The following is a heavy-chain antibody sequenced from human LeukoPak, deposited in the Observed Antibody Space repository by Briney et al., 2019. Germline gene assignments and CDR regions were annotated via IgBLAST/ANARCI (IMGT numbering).Heavy chain of an antibody. Sequence: SVKVSCEASGGTLSSYAISWVRQAPGQGLEWMGGIIPIFGTANYAQKFQGRVTITADESTSTAYMELSSLRSEDTAVYYCAQGGYQLLYKDYYYYYYMDVWGKGTTVTVSS. J-gene: IGHJ6*03. CDR1: GGTLSSYA. D-gene: IGHD2-2*01. V-gene: IGHV1-69*13. CDR3: AQGGYQLLYKDYYYYYYMDV. CDR2: IIPIFGTA.